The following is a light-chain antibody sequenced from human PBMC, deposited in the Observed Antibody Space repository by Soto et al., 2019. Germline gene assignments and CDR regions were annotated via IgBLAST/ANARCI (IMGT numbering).Light chain of an antibody. J-gene: IGKJ3*01. Sequence: ENVLTQSPGTLSLSPGERATLSCRASQRVSSTHLAWYQQKPGQAPRLLIYGTSVRATGIPDRFRGSGPGTDFNITIGRLEPEDFAVYYCQQYGGSPLFTFGPGTKVEI. CDR1: QRVSSTH. CDR3: QQYGGSPLFT. V-gene: IGKV3-20*01. CDR2: GTS.